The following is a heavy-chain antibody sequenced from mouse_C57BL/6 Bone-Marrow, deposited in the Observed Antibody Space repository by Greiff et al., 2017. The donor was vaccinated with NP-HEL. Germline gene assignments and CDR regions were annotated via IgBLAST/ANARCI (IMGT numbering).Heavy chain of an antibody. CDR3: ARAVGGY. V-gene: IGHV1-59*01. CDR1: GYTFTSYW. CDR2: IDPSDSYT. D-gene: IGHD1-1*01. J-gene: IGHJ2*01. Sequence: QVQLQQPGAELVRPGTSVKLSCKASGYTFTSYWMHWVKQRPGQGLEWIGVIDPSDSYTNYNQKFKGKATLTVDTSSSTAYMPLSSLTSEDSAVYYCARAVGGYWGQGTTLTVSS.